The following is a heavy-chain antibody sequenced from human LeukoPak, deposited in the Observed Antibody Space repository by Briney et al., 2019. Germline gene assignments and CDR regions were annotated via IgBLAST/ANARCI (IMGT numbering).Heavy chain of an antibody. CDR2: ISSSSSYI. Sequence: PGGSLRLSCAASGFTFSSYSMNWVRQAPGKGLEWVSSISSSSSYIYYADSVKGRFTISRDNAKNSLYLQMNSLRAEDAAVYYCARVYELWSGYWNYYYYYYMDVWGKGTTVTVSS. CDR1: GFTFSSYS. J-gene: IGHJ6*03. D-gene: IGHD3-3*01. CDR3: ARVYELWSGYWNYYYYYYMDV. V-gene: IGHV3-21*01.